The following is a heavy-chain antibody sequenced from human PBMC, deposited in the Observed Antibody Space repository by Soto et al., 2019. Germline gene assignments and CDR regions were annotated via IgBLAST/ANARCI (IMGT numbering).Heavy chain of an antibody. CDR3: AREANGVRGVFSSAYYYYYMDV. J-gene: IGHJ6*03. CDR2: IKQDGSEK. D-gene: IGHD3-10*01. CDR1: GFTFSSYW. Sequence: EVQLVESGGGLVQPGGSLRLSCAASGFTFSSYWMSWVRQAPGKGLELVANIKQDGSEKYYVDSVKGRFTISRDNAKNTLSLQMNSLRAEDTAVYYCAREANGVRGVFSSAYYYYYMDVWGKGTTVTVSS. V-gene: IGHV3-7*01.